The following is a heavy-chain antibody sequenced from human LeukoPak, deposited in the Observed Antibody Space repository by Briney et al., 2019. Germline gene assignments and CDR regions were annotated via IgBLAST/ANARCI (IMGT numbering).Heavy chain of an antibody. CDR2: ISSSSSYI. CDR3: ARDASFRAAAGTGYYYGMDV. Sequence: GGSLRLSCAASGFTFSSYSMNWVRQAPGKGLEWVSSISSSSSYIYYADSVKGRFTISRDNAKDSLYLQMNSLRAEDTAVYYCARDASFRAAAGTGYYYGMDVWGQGTTVTVSS. V-gene: IGHV3-21*01. D-gene: IGHD6-13*01. J-gene: IGHJ6*02. CDR1: GFTFSSYS.